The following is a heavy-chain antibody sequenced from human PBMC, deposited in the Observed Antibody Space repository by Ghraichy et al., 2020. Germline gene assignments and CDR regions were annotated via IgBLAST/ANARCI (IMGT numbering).Heavy chain of an antibody. CDR3: APTTVTTYIPSFDY. CDR1: GFTFSSYS. D-gene: IGHD4-17*01. Sequence: GGSLRLSCAASGFTFSSYSMNWVRQAPGKGLEWVSYISSSSSTIYYADSVKGRFTISRDNAKNSLYLQMNSLRDEDTAVYYCAPTTVTTYIPSFDYWGQGTLVTVSS. V-gene: IGHV3-48*02. J-gene: IGHJ4*02. CDR2: ISSSSSTI.